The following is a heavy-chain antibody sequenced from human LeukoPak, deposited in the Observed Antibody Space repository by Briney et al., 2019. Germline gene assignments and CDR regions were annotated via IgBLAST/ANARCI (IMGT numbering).Heavy chain of an antibody. Sequence: PGGSLRLSCAASGFDSGFTFSDYAVSWVRQAPGKGPEWVASVNGRGATTYYADSVRGRFTISRDNSKNTLYLQMISLGADDTAIYFCGKAPATGEGYYFYYMDVWGKGTTVTVSS. J-gene: IGHJ6*03. CDR3: GKAPATGEGYYFYYMDV. CDR1: GFDSGFTFSDYA. V-gene: IGHV3-23*01. CDR2: VNGRGATT. D-gene: IGHD7-27*01.